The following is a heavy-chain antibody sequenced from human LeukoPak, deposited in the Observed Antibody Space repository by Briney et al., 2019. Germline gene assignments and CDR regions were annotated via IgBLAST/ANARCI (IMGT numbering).Heavy chain of an antibody. CDR3: ATSKGAGYYFDY. V-gene: IGHV3-48*03. Sequence: GGSLRLSCAASGFTFSSYEMNWVRQAPGKWLEWVSYISSSGSTIYYADSVKGRFTISRDNAKNSLYLQMNSLRAEDTAVYYCATSKGAGYYFDYWGQGTLVTVSS. CDR1: GFTFSSYE. D-gene: IGHD3-16*01. J-gene: IGHJ4*02. CDR2: ISSSGSTI.